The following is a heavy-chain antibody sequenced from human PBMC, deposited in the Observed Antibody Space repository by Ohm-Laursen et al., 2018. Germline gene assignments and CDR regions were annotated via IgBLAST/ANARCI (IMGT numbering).Heavy chain of an antibody. CDR1: GFTSSNYE. J-gene: IGHJ6*02. CDR2: ISGSGSVT. CDR3: ARGRPASYYYYAMDV. V-gene: IGHV3-48*03. Sequence: SLRLSCTASGFTSSNYEMNWVRQAPGKGLEWVSYISGSGSVTYYADSVKGRFTVSRDNAKNSLYLQVNSLRAEDTAVYSCARGRPASYYYYAMDVWGQGTTVTVSS.